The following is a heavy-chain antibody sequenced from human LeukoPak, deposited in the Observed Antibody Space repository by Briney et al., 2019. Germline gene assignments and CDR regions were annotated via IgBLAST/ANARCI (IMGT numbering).Heavy chain of an antibody. CDR1: GFTFSSYW. CDR3: ARLRYFDWLSSDY. V-gene: IGHV3-7*01. D-gene: IGHD3-9*01. CDR2: IKQDGSEK. J-gene: IGHJ4*02. Sequence: GGSLRLSCAASGFTFSSYWMSWVRQAPGKGLEWVANIKQDGSEKYYVDSVKGRFTTSRDNAKNSLYLQMNSLRAEDTAVYYCARLRYFDWLSSDYWGQGTLVTVSS.